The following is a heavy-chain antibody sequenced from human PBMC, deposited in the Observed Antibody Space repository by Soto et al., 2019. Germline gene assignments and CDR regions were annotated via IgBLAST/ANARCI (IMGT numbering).Heavy chain of an antibody. J-gene: IGHJ4*02. CDR2: ISQDGTIA. V-gene: IGHV3-74*01. CDR1: GFAFGSYW. CDR3: LRDQGHWNEFADQ. D-gene: IGHD1-1*01. Sequence: VQLVESGGGLVQPGGSLRLSCAASGFAFGSYWMHWVRQAPGKGLVWVSRISQDGTIATQADSVKGRFTISRDNAKSTLYLQMISLRADDTAVYYCLRDQGHWNEFADQWGQGTLVTVSS.